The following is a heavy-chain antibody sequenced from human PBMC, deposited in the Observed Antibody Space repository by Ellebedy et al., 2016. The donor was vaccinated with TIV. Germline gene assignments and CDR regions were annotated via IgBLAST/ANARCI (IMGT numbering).Heavy chain of an antibody. CDR1: GFPLTSNGMC. CDR3: ARVRIKTPSDGPDTVTGIDV. CDR2: IDWGENH. D-gene: IGHD1-14*01. J-gene: IGHJ6*04. Sequence: SGPTLVKPTQTLTLTCSFSGFPLTSNGMCVTWIRQSPGKALEWLALIDWGENHYYSTSLKRRLSISRDSSSDQVVLTVTNVSPVDTGTYYCARVRIKTPSDGPDTVTGIDVWGEGTTVTVSS. V-gene: IGHV2-70*12.